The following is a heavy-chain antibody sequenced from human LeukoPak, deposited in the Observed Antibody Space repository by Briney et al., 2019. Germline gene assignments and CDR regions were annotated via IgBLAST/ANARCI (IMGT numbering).Heavy chain of an antibody. CDR1: GLTFDDFG. CDR3: ARETTVTTFWFDP. J-gene: IGHJ5*02. CDR2: INWNGGRT. D-gene: IGHD4-17*01. Sequence: PGGSLRLSCAASGLTFDDFGMSWVRQAPGKGLEWVSGINWNGGRTGYADSVKGRFIISRDNAKNSLYLQMNSLRAEDTALYYCARETTVTTFWFDPWGQGTLVTVSS. V-gene: IGHV3-20*04.